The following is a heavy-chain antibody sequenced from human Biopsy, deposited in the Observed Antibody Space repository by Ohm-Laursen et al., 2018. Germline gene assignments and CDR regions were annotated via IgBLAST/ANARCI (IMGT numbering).Heavy chain of an antibody. Sequence: SLRLSCSASGFTFSNYGMTWVRQAPGKGLDWVSVVGGSGDSTYYADSVKGRFSISRDNSNNTLYLQMNSLRVDDTAVYYCAKTRGEARAAANFWGQGTLVTVSS. D-gene: IGHD6-13*01. CDR1: GFTFSNYG. CDR2: VGGSGDST. V-gene: IGHV3-23*01. CDR3: AKTRGEARAAANF. J-gene: IGHJ4*02.